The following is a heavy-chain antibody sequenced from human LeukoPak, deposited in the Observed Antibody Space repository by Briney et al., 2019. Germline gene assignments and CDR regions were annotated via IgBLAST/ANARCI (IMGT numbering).Heavy chain of an antibody. Sequence: ASVTVSCKASGYTFTGYYMHWVRQAPGQGLEWMGWINPNSGGTNYAQKFQGRVTMTRDTSISTAYMELSRLRSDDTAVYYCARAKFRIVVVVAATRNNWFDPWGQGTLVTVSS. V-gene: IGHV1-2*02. CDR1: GYTFTGYY. J-gene: IGHJ5*02. CDR3: ARAKFRIVVVVAATRNNWFDP. CDR2: INPNSGGT. D-gene: IGHD2-15*01.